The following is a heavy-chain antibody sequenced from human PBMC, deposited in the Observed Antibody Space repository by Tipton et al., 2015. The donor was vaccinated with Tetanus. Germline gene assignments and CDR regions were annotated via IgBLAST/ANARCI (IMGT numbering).Heavy chain of an antibody. D-gene: IGHD1-26*01. CDR1: GGSISSGGYY. CDR2: IYYSGST. V-gene: IGHV4-31*03. J-gene: IGHJ4*02. Sequence: TLSLTCTVSGGSISSGGYYWSWIRQHPGKGLEWIGCIYYSGSTYYNPSLKSRVTISVDTSKNQFSLKLSSVTAADTAVYYCAREGGLSGSSPSNPDYWGQGTLVPVSS. CDR3: AREGGLSGSSPSNPDY.